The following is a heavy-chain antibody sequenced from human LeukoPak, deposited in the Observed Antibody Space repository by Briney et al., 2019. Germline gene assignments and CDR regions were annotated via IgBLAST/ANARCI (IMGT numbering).Heavy chain of an antibody. CDR1: GFTFSSYA. D-gene: IGHD3-9*01. CDR2: ISGSGGST. CDR3: AKDGLRYFDWSENGPVAPIDY. Sequence: GGSLRLSCAASGFTFSSYAMSWVRQAPGKGLEWVSAISGSGGSTYYADSVKGRFTISRDNSKNTLYLQMNSLRAEDTAVYYCAKDGLRYFDWSENGPVAPIDYWGQGTLVTVSS. V-gene: IGHV3-23*01. J-gene: IGHJ4*02.